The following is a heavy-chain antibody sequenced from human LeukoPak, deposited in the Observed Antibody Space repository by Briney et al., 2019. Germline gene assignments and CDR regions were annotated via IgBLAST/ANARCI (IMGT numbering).Heavy chain of an antibody. D-gene: IGHD3-22*01. CDR3: ARVEDSREGYFDL. CDR1: GFTISSNY. CDR2: IYSGGSA. Sequence: PGGSLRLSCAASGFTISSNYMSWVRQAPGKGLEWVSIIYSGGSAYYADSVKGRFTFPRDNSKNTLYLHMNSLRAEDTAVYYCARVEDSREGYFDLWGRGTLVTVSS. J-gene: IGHJ2*01. V-gene: IGHV3-66*01.